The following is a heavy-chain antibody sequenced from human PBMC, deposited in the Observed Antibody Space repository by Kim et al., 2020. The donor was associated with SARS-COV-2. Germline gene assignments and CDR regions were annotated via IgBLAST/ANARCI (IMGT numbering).Heavy chain of an antibody. Sequence: TYYLDSVQDRFAISRDNSRNTLYLQINSLRVEDTAKYYCAKRGDNWGPFDFWGQGTLVTVSS. D-gene: IGHD1-1*01. V-gene: IGHV3-23*01. CDR3: AKRGDNWGPFDF. J-gene: IGHJ4*02. CDR2: T.